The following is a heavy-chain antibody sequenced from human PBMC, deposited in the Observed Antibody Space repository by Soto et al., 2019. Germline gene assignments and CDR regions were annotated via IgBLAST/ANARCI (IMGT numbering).Heavy chain of an antibody. V-gene: IGHV1-69*02. D-gene: IGHD3-3*01. CDR1: GGSFTSYT. J-gene: IGHJ6*03. CDR3: AKILLFWDHAYMAV. CDR2: IIPIKGRA. Sequence: QVQLVQSGAEVKKPGSSVKVSCEASGGSFTSYTFTWVRQAPGQGLEWMGRIIPIKGRADYALKLQDRVTITADRSTKTLYRELGGWRPEDTALYYCAKILLFWDHAYMAVGGKGTPATVPS.